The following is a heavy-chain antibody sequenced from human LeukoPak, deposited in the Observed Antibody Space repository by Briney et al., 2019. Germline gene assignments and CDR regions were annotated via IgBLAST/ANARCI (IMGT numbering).Heavy chain of an antibody. CDR2: IIPIFGTA. J-gene: IGHJ5*02. Sequence: ASVKVSSKASGGTFSSYAISWVRQAPGQGLEWMGRIIPIFGTANYAQKFQGRVTITTDESTSTAYMELSSLRSEDTAVYYCARSIVVVVAATSWFDPWGQGTLVTVSS. CDR3: ARSIVVVVAATSWFDP. D-gene: IGHD2-15*01. V-gene: IGHV1-69*05. CDR1: GGTFSSYA.